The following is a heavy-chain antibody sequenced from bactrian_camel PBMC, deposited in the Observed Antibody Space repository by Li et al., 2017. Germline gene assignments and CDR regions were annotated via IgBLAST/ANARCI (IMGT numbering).Heavy chain of an antibody. J-gene: IGHJ4*01. Sequence: HVQLVESGGGLVQPGESLTLSCITSGFPITNTWMHWVRQAPGKGLEWVSTVYTGDGNTYSADSVKGRFTISRDNTKNMLYLQMNSLKYEDTAVYYCASLSAVASTSMKSHWGQGTQVTVS. D-gene: IGHD4*01. V-gene: IGHV3S1*01. CDR2: VYTGDGNT. CDR1: GFPITNTW. CDR3: ASLSAVASTSMKSH.